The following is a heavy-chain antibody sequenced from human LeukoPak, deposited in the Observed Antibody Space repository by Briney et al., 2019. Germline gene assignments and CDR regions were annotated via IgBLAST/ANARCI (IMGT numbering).Heavy chain of an antibody. CDR3: ARHSRHFDSLREFDP. Sequence: GASLQISCKGSGYSFTSYWIGWVRQMPGKGLEWMGIIYPGDSDTRYSPSFQGQVTISADKSISTAYLQWSSLKASDTAMYYCARHSRHFDSLREFDPWGQGTLVTVSS. V-gene: IGHV5-51*01. J-gene: IGHJ5*02. CDR1: GYSFTSYW. D-gene: IGHD3-9*01. CDR2: IYPGDSDT.